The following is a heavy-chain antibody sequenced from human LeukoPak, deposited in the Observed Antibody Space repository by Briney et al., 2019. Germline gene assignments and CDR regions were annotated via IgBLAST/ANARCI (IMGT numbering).Heavy chain of an antibody. Sequence: ASGKVSCKASGHIFTTYDIGWVRQATGQGLEWMGWLNPNSGNAGYAQKFQGRVTISRNTSISTAYMELSSLRSDDTAIYYCARRKFLGWFDPWGQGTLVTVSS. D-gene: IGHD7-27*01. J-gene: IGHJ5*02. V-gene: IGHV1-8*03. CDR3: ARRKFLGWFDP. CDR1: GHIFTTYD. CDR2: LNPNSGNA.